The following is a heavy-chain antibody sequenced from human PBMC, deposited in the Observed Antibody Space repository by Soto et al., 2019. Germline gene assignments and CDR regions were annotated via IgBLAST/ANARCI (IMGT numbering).Heavy chain of an antibody. V-gene: IGHV1-8*01. J-gene: IGHJ6*03. CDR1: GYVFPSYD. Sequence: QVQLVQSGAEVKKPGASVRVSCKASGYVFPSYDITWVRQAPGHGLEWMGWVNPGSGYKGYAQNFQGRVTLTRNMSISTVYMELSSLRSDDTAVYYCSRADPRHYYRDVWGKGTTVTVSS. CDR3: SRADPRHYYRDV. CDR2: VNPGSGYK.